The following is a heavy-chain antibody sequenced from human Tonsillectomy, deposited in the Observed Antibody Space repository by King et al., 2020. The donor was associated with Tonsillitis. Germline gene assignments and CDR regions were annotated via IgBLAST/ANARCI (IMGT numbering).Heavy chain of an antibody. V-gene: IGHV4-38-2*02. D-gene: IGHD3-22*01. CDR1: GYSISSGYY. CDR2: IYHSGST. Sequence: VQLQESGPGLVKPSETLSLTCAVSGYSISSGYYWGWIRQPPGKGLEWLGSIYHSGSTYYHPSLKSRVTILVDTSKNQFSLKLSSVTAADTAVDYCARDGVNYYDSSGYRSDYWGQGTLVTVSS. J-gene: IGHJ4*02. CDR3: ARDGVNYYDSSGYRSDY.